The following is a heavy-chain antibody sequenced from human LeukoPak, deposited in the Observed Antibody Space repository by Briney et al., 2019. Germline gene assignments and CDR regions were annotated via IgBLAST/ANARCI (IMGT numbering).Heavy chain of an antibody. Sequence: GESLKISFKGSGYSFTSYWIGWVRPMPGKGLEWMGIIYPGDSDTRYSPSFQGQVTISADKSISTAYLQWSSLKASDTAMYYCARHIEYYYGSGSYFDYWGQGTLVTVSS. V-gene: IGHV5-51*01. D-gene: IGHD3-10*01. CDR2: IYPGDSDT. CDR3: ARHIEYYYGSGSYFDY. CDR1: GYSFTSYW. J-gene: IGHJ4*02.